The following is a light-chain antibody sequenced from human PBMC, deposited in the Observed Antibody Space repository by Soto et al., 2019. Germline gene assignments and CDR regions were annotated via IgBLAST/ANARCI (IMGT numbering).Light chain of an antibody. CDR3: LQHNSHSWT. CDR2: AAS. J-gene: IGKJ1*01. Sequence: DIQMTQSPASLPASIGDTVSITCRASQGIRNDLSWFQQQPGKAPKRLIYAASSLQRGVPSRFSGNGSGTQLTLTSSSLQPEDLGTYHGLQHNSHSWTFGQGTKV. CDR1: QGIRND. V-gene: IGKV1-17*01.